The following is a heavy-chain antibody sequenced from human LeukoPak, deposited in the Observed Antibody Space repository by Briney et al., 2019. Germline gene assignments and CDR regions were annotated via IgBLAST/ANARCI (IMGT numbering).Heavy chain of an antibody. Sequence: PGGSLRLSCAASGFTFSSYAMHWVRQAPGKGLEWVAVISYDGSNKYYADSVKGRFTISRDNSKNTLYLQMNSLRAEDTAVYYCARETFYYYDSSGYYGIFDYWGQGTLVTVSS. CDR3: ARETFYYYDSSGYYGIFDY. J-gene: IGHJ4*02. CDR2: ISYDGSNK. CDR1: GFTFSSYA. V-gene: IGHV3-30*14. D-gene: IGHD3-22*01.